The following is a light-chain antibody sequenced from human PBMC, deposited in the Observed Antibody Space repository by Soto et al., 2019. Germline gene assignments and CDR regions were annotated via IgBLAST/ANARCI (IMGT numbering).Light chain of an antibody. V-gene: IGLV2-14*01. CDR2: DVS. Sequence: QSALTQPASMSGSPGQSITISCTGSSSDIGGYKYVSWYQQLPGKAPKLMIYDVSDRPSGVSNRFSGSKSGNTASLTISELQGEDEADYYCFSHTCSRSRRTLYVFGTGTQLTVL. CDR3: FSHTCSRSRRTLYV. J-gene: IGLJ1*01. CDR1: SSDIGGYKY.